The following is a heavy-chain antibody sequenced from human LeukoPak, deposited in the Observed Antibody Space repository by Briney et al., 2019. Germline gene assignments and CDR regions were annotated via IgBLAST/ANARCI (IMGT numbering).Heavy chain of an antibody. CDR3: AIGYSSGLYDAFDI. J-gene: IGHJ3*02. CDR1: GYSISSGYY. Sequence: SETLSLTCAVSGYSISSGYYWGWIRQPPGKGLGWIGSIYHSGSTYYNTSLKSRVTISVDTSKSQFSLKLSSVTAADTAVYYCAIGYSSGLYDAFDIWGQGTMVTVSS. CDR2: IYHSGST. D-gene: IGHD6-19*01. V-gene: IGHV4-38-2*01.